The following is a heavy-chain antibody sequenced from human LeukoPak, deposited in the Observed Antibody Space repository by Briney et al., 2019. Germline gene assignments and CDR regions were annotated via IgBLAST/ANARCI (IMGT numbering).Heavy chain of an antibody. CDR2: IYSGGST. D-gene: IGHD6-13*01. CDR3: ARVMEGNSSSWYSYYYYYYMDV. J-gene: IGHJ6*03. CDR1: GFTVSSNY. Sequence: GGSLRLSCAASGFTVSSNYMSWVRQAPGKGLEWVSVIYSGGSTYYADSVKGRFTISRDNSKNTLYLQMNSLRAEDTAVYYCARVMEGNSSSWYSYYYYYYMDVWGKGTTVTISS. V-gene: IGHV3-66*01.